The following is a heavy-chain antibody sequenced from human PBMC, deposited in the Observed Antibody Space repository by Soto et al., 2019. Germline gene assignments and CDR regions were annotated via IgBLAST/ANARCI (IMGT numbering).Heavy chain of an antibody. CDR3: AFYYDNSGCEPYYYGMDV. D-gene: IGHD3-22*01. CDR1: GGSISSGGYS. V-gene: IGHV4-30-2*01. J-gene: IGHJ6*02. Sequence: SETLSLTCAVSGGSISSGGYSWSWIRQPPGKGLEWIGYIYHSGSTYYNPSLKSRVTISVDRSKNQFSLKLSSVTAADTAVYYCAFYYDNSGCEPYYYGMDVWGQGTTVTVSS. CDR2: IYHSGST.